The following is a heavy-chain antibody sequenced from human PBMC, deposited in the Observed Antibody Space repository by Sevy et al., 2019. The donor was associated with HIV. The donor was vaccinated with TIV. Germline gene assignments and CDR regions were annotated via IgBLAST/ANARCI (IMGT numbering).Heavy chain of an antibody. V-gene: IGHV4-4*07. D-gene: IGHD7-27*01. J-gene: IGHJ6*02. CDR1: GGSINTFY. CDR3: ARTTNWGDYYYYGMDV. CDR2: ISTSGST. Sequence: SETLSLTCTVSGGSINTFYWGWIRQPAGRGLEWIGRISTSGSTNHNPSLKSRVTMSVDTSKNQFSLKLSSVTAADTAVYYCARTTNWGDYYYYGMDVWGQGTTVTVSS.